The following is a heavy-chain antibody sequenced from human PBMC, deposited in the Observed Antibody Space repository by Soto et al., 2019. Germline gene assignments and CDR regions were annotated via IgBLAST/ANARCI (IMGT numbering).Heavy chain of an antibody. CDR1: SGSLISSDW. CDR2: IHHSGSI. J-gene: IGHJ6*03. D-gene: IGHD4-17*01. CDR3: ARARDYFHYMDV. Sequence: SVTLSVTCAVASGSLISSDWWSWINQPPGKGLEWIGEIHHSGSINYNPSLKSRLTISVDKSKNQFSLKLSSVTAADTAVYYCARARDYFHYMDVWGKGTTVTVSS. V-gene: IGHV4-4*02.